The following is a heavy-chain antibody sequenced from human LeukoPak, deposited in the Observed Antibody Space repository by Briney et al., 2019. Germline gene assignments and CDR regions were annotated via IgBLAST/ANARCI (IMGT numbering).Heavy chain of an antibody. CDR1: GFTVSSNY. CDR3: ARDIAADGPIDY. D-gene: IGHD6-13*01. CDR2: IYSGGTT. J-gene: IGHJ4*02. Sequence: PGGSLRLSCAASGFTVSSNYMSWVRQAPGKGLEWVSAIYSGGTTYYAGSVKGRFIVSSENSKNTLYLQMNSLRAEDTAVYYCARDIAADGPIDYWGQGTLVTVSS. V-gene: IGHV3-53*01.